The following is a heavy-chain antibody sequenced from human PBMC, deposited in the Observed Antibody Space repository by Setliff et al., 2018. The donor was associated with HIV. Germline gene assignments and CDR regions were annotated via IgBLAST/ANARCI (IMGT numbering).Heavy chain of an antibody. D-gene: IGHD2-21*01. CDR3: GRCMSVAVPEY. J-gene: IGHJ4*02. CDR2: IYHSGST. V-gene: IGHV4-38-2*01. CDR1: GYSISSGYY. Sequence: SETLSLTCAVSGYSISSGYYWGWIRQPPGKGLGWIGSIYHSGSTYYNPSLKSRVTISVDTSKNQFSLKLSSVTAADTAVYYCGRCMSVAVPEYWGQGTLVTVSS.